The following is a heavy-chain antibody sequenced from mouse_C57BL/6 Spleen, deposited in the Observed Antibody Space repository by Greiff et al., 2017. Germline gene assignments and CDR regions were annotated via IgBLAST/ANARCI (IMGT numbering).Heavy chain of an antibody. J-gene: IGHJ3*01. CDR1: GYTFTSYW. CDR2: IDPSDSYT. CDR3: ARSGYYGSSPPWFAY. D-gene: IGHD1-1*01. V-gene: IGHV1-59*01. Sequence: QVQLQQPGAELVRPGTSVKLSCKASGYTFTSYWMHWVKQRPGQGLEWIGVIDPSDSYTNYNQKFKGKATLTVDTSSSTAYMQLSSLTSEDSAVYYCARSGYYGSSPPWFAYWGQGTLVTVSA.